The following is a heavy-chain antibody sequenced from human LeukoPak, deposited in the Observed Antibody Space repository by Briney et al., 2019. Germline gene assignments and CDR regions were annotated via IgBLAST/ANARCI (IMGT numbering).Heavy chain of an antibody. CDR2: ISGSGGST. V-gene: IGHV3-23*01. CDR1: GFTFSSYV. D-gene: IGHD2-15*01. Sequence: GGSLRLSCAASGFTFSSYVMSWVRQAPGKGLEWVSAISGSGGSTYYADSVKGRFTISRDNAKNSLYLQMNSLRAEDTAVYYCARDPEGYCSGGSCYSEYYFDYWGQGTLVTVSS. J-gene: IGHJ4*02. CDR3: ARDPEGYCSGGSCYSEYYFDY.